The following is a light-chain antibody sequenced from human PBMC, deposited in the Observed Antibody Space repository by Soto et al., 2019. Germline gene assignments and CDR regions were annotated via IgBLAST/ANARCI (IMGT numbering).Light chain of an antibody. CDR1: QGIRND. V-gene: IGKV1-6*01. CDR3: LQDYNYPRT. J-gene: IGKJ3*01. Sequence: AIQMTQSPSSLSASVGDKVTITCRASQGIRNDLGWYQQKPGKAPKLLIYAASSLRSGVPSRFSGSGSGTDFTLTISSLQPEDFATYYCLQDYNYPRTFGPGTKVDIK. CDR2: AAS.